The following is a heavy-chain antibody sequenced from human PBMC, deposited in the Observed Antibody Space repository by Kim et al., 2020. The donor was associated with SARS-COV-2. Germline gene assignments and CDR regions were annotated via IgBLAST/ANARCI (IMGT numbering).Heavy chain of an antibody. D-gene: IGHD2-2*01. Sequence: GGSLRLSCAASGFTFSSYWMSWVRQAPGKGLEWVANIKQDGSEKYYVDSVKGRFTISRDNAKNSLYLQMNSLRAEDTAVYYCARDTFHCSSTSCYWLDYYYGMDVWGQGTTVTVSS. CDR1: GFTFSSYW. J-gene: IGHJ6*02. CDR3: ARDTFHCSSTSCYWLDYYYGMDV. V-gene: IGHV3-7*01. CDR2: IKQDGSEK.